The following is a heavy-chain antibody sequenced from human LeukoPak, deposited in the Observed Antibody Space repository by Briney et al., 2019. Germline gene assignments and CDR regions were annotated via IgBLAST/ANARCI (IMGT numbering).Heavy chain of an antibody. CDR2: ISSSGGAT. V-gene: IGHV3-64D*09. J-gene: IGHJ4*02. D-gene: IGHD6-19*01. CDR3: ARFLTVAVVPQRVDC. CDR1: GFTFSNYA. Sequence: GGSLRLSCSASGFTFSNYAMHWVRQAPGKGLEYVSAISSSGGATYFADSVKGRFTISRDNSKNTLYLQMSSLRAEDTAVYYCARFLTVAVVPQRVDCWGQGTLVTVSS.